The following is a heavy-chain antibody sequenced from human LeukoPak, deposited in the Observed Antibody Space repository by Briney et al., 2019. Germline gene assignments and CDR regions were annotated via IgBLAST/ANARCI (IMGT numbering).Heavy chain of an antibody. CDR3: TRGGTMVRGVKLGMDV. CDR1: GFPFGDYA. V-gene: IGHV3-49*04. D-gene: IGHD3-10*01. Sequence: GGSLRLSCTASGFPFGDYAMSWVRPAPGKGLEWVGFIRSKAYGGTTEYAASVKGRFTISRDDSKSIAYLQMNSLKTEDTAVYYCTRGGTMVRGVKLGMDVWGQGTTVTVSS. J-gene: IGHJ6*02. CDR2: IRSKAYGGTT.